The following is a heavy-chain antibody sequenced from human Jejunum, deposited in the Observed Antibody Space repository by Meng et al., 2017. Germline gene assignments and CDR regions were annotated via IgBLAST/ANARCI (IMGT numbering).Heavy chain of an antibody. D-gene: IGHD1-7*01. CDR1: GYTFTSYY. Sequence: ASVKVSCKASGYTFTSYYIHWVRQAPGQGLEWMGWINLNSGGTNYPQKFQGRVSMTRDTSISTAYMELTRLRSDDTAVYYCARKNYNGMDVWGHGTTVTVSS. V-gene: IGHV1-2*02. J-gene: IGHJ6*02. CDR3: ARKNYNGMDV. CDR2: INLNSGGT.